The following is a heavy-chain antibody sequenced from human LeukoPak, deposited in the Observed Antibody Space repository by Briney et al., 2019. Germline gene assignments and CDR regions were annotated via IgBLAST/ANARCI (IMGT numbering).Heavy chain of an antibody. CDR2: IYSAGST. CDR3: ARGTSSGYFQLYFDY. CDR1: GFTVSSNY. J-gene: IGHJ4*02. Sequence: GGSLRLSCAASGFTVSSNYMTWVRQAPGKGLEWVSVIYSAGSTYYADSVKGRFTISRDNSKNTMYLQMNSLRAEDTAVYYCARGTSSGYFQLYFDYWGQGTLVTVSS. D-gene: IGHD3-22*01. V-gene: IGHV3-53*01.